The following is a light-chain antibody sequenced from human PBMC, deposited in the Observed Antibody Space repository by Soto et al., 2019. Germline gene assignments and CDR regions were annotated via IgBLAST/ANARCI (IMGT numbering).Light chain of an antibody. V-gene: IGKV1-5*03. CDR3: QQSYSPPPIT. Sequence: DIQLTQSPSTLSASVGDRVTITCQASRSIINWLAWYQQKSGKGPKLLIYKASNLQTGVPSRFSGSGYGTEFTLTISSLQPDDVATYYCQQSYSPPPITFGQGTRLEIK. J-gene: IGKJ5*01. CDR1: RSIINW. CDR2: KAS.